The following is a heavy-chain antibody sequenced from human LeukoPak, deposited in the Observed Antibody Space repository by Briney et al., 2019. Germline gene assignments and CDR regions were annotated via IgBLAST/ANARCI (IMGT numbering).Heavy chain of an antibody. CDR1: GFTFSTYP. D-gene: IGHD5-18*01. Sequence: GGSLRLSCAASGFTFSTYPIHWVRQAPGKGLDWVAVISDDGNNPYYSDSVKGRFTISRDNSKNTLYLQMNSLRAEDTAVYYCASIFSSGYSYFDYWGQGTLVTVSS. V-gene: IGHV3-30-3*01. CDR2: ISDDGNNP. CDR3: ASIFSSGYSYFDY. J-gene: IGHJ4*02.